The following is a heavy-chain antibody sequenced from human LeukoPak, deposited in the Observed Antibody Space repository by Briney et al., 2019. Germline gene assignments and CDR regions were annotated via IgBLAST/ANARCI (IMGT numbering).Heavy chain of an antibody. CDR1: GFTFSSYW. V-gene: IGHV3-74*01. CDR3: ARGLAVAGTGRSQPRGVGNWFDP. J-gene: IGHJ5*02. D-gene: IGHD6-19*01. Sequence: HPGGSLRLSCAASGFTFSSYWMHWVRQAPGKGLVWVSRINSDGSSTSYADSVKGRFTISRDNAKNTLYLQMNSLRAEDTAVYYCARGLAVAGTGRSQPRGVGNWFDPWGQGTLVTVSS. CDR2: INSDGSST.